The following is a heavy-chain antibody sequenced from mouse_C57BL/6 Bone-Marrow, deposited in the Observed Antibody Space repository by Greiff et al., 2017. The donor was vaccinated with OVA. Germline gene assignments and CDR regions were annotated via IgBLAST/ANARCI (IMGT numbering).Heavy chain of an antibody. V-gene: IGHV3-6*01. CDR1: GYSITSGYY. CDR2: ISYDGSN. Sequence: DVQLQESGPGLVKPSQSLSLTCSVTGYSITSGYYWNWIRQFPGNKLEWMGYISYDGSNNYNPSLKNRISITRDTSKNQFFLKLNSVTTEDTATYYCARGGTTAPFAYWGQGTLVTVSA. CDR3: ARGGTTAPFAY. J-gene: IGHJ3*01. D-gene: IGHD1-2*01.